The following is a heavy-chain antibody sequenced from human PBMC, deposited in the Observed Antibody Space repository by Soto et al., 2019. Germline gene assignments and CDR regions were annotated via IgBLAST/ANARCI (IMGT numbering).Heavy chain of an antibody. Sequence: ASVKVSCKASGYTFTSYGISWVRQAPGQGLEWMGWISAYNGNTNYAQKLQGRVTMTTDTSTSTAYMELRSLRSDDTAVYYCAGSGRMGGYSPYYFDYWGQGTLATVSS. J-gene: IGHJ4*02. CDR2: ISAYNGNT. D-gene: IGHD3-22*01. CDR1: GYTFTSYG. V-gene: IGHV1-18*01. CDR3: AGSGRMGGYSPYYFDY.